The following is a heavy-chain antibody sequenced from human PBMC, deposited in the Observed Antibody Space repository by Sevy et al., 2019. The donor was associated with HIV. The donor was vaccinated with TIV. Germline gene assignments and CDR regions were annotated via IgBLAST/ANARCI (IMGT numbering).Heavy chain of an antibody. V-gene: IGHV3-23*01. J-gene: IGHJ4*02. Sequence: GGSLRLSCAVSGFNFNRYSMSWVRQAPGKGLEWVSTLSFSCGKINYADSVKGRFIISRDDSKNTLYLQMNSLRAEDTAVYFCAGEGCTRPHDYWGQGTLVTVSS. CDR3: AGEGCTRPHDY. D-gene: IGHD2-8*01. CDR2: LSFSCGKI. CDR1: GFNFNRYS.